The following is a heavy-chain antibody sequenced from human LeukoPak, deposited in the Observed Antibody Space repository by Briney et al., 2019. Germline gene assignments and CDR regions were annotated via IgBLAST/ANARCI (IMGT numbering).Heavy chain of an antibody. D-gene: IGHD3-22*01. CDR3: AKRSSDSSGYYSYFDY. Sequence: GGSLRLSCAASGFTFSSNYMSWVRQAPGKGLEWVSAISGSGGSTYYADSVKGRFTISRDNSKNTLYLQMNSLRAEDTAVYYCAKRSSDSSGYYSYFDYWGQGTLVTVSS. V-gene: IGHV3-23*01. CDR2: ISGSGGST. CDR1: GFTFSSNY. J-gene: IGHJ4*02.